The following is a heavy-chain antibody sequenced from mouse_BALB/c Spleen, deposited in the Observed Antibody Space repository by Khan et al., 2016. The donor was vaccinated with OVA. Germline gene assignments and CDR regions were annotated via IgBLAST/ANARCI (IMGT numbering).Heavy chain of an antibody. CDR2: ISSFAYSI. CDR1: GFTFSDYG. V-gene: IGHV5-15*02. Sequence: EVQLVESGGGLVQPGGSRKLSCAASGFTFSDYGLAWVRLAPGKGPEWVAFISSFAYSIYYADTVTGRFTISRDNAKNTLYLEMSSLRSEDTAMYYCARAWAMDYWGQGTSVTVSS. CDR3: ARAWAMDY. J-gene: IGHJ4*01.